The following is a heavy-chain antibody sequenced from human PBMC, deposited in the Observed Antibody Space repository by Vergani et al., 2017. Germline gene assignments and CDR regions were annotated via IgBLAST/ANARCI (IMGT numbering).Heavy chain of an antibody. CDR1: GVSIGSNSYY. J-gene: IGHJ1*01. CDR2: IYYTGTT. D-gene: IGHD6-19*01. Sequence: QLQLQESGPGLVKPSETLSLTCTVSGVSIGSNSYYWGWIRQPPGKGREWIGTIYYTGTTYYNEAHKSRLTISVDTSKNQFSLNLTSVTAAGTAVYYCTRHGRSGWAGYFQHWGQGTLVTASS. V-gene: IGHV4-39*01. CDR3: TRHGRSGWAGYFQH.